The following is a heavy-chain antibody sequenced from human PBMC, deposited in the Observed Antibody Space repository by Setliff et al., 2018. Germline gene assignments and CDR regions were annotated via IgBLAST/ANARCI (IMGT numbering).Heavy chain of an antibody. D-gene: IGHD2-2*01. CDR2: ISPHTGKT. Sequence: ASVKVSCKASGYTFSDYIINWVRQAPGQGLEWVGWISPHTGKTYSAQKLQDRVIMTTDTSTNTAYLDLRSLRSDDTAVYYCERLVRYCTTTSCQRTSGDDFWGQGTLVT. CDR1: GYTFSDYI. J-gene: IGHJ4*02. V-gene: IGHV1-18*01. CDR3: ERLVRYCTTTSCQRTSGDDF.